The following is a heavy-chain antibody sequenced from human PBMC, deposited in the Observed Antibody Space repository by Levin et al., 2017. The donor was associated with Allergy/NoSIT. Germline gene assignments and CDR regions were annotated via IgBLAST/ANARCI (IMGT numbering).Heavy chain of an antibody. D-gene: IGHD3-22*01. CDR3: ARRPLSSGYYPLYYYYYGMDV. J-gene: IGHJ6*02. V-gene: IGHV1-8*01. CDR2: MNPNSGNT. Sequence: ASVKVSCKASGYTFTSYDINWVRQATGQGLEWMGWMNPNSGNTGYAQKFQGRVTMTRNTSISTAYMELSSLRSEDTAVYYCARRPLSSGYYPLYYYYYGMDVWGQGTTVTVSS. CDR1: GYTFTSYD.